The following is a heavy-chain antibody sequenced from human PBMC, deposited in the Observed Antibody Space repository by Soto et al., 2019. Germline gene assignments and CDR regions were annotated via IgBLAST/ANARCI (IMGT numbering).Heavy chain of an antibody. V-gene: IGHV3-23*01. CDR3: ATNNGWDGKSDAFDI. D-gene: IGHD6-19*01. Sequence: EVQLLESGGGLVQPGGSLRLSCAASGFSFSSFALTWVRQAPGKGLEWVSAISGSGGHTYYADSVTGRFTISRDNSNNTLYLPMNSLRAEDTALYYCATNNGWDGKSDAFDIWGQGTMVTVSS. CDR2: ISGSGGHT. J-gene: IGHJ3*02. CDR1: GFSFSSFA.